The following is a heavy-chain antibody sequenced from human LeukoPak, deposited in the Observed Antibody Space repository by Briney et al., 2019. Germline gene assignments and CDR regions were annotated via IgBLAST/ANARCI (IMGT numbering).Heavy chain of an antibody. V-gene: IGHV4-30-4*01. CDR1: GGFISSGDCY. J-gene: IGHJ3*02. D-gene: IGHD3-16*01. Sequence: SETLSLTCTVPGGFISSGDCYWCWIRHPPGRGLELIGYFYYSGSTSYNPSLKSRLTISVDTSKNQFSLKLSSVTAADTAVYYCALFPGEGDPFDIWGQGTMVTVSS. CDR2: FYYSGST. CDR3: ALFPGEGDPFDI.